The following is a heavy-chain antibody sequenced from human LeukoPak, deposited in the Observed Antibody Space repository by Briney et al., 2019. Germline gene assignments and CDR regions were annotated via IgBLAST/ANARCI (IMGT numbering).Heavy chain of an antibody. Sequence: SETLSLTCTVSGGSISSYYWSWIRQPPGKGLEWIGYIYYRGSTNYNPSLKSRVTISVDTSKTQFSLKLSSVTAADTAVCYCARARGGEYFDYWGQGTLVTVSS. J-gene: IGHJ4*02. CDR2: IYYRGST. CDR3: ARARGGEYFDY. CDR1: GGSISSYY. D-gene: IGHD3-10*01. V-gene: IGHV4-59*01.